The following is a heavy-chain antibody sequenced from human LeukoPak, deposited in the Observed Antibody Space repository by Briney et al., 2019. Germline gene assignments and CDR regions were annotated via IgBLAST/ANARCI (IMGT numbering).Heavy chain of an antibody. J-gene: IGHJ4*02. CDR2: ISGNGYNT. D-gene: IGHD3-10*01. CDR1: GFTLGNYA. Sequence: GGSLRLSCAASGFTLGNYAMSWVRQAPGKGLEWVSAISGNGYNTYYAASVKGRFTISSESSRNTLYLQMHSLRAEDTAVYYCAKGVRLWFAFYFDYWGQGTLVTVSS. V-gene: IGHV3-23*01. CDR3: AKGVRLWFAFYFDY.